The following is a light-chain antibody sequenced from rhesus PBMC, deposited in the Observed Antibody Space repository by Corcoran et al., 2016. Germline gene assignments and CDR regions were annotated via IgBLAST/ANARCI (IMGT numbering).Light chain of an antibody. J-gene: IGKJ2*01. CDR2: EAS. Sequence: DIQMTQSPSSLSASVGDRVTITCRASQGITTDLAWYQQKPGETLKLLIYEASSLQSGIPSRFSGRGSGTDFTLTISSLQSEDFATYYCQHYYSTPHSFGQGTKVEIK. CDR3: QHYYSTPHS. CDR1: QGITTD. V-gene: IGKV1-25*01.